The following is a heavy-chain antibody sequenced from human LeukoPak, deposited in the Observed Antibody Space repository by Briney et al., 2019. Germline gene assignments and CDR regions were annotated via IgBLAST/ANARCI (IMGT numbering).Heavy chain of an antibody. CDR1: GLTFTNFG. J-gene: IGHJ4*02. D-gene: IGHD3-10*01. V-gene: IGHV3-23*01. Sequence: PGGSLRLSCAASGLTFTNFGMSWVRQAPGKGLEWVSAISGRGDRTYYADSVKGRCTISRDNAKNSLYLQMNSLRAEDTAVYYCARDHSMVRGSDFDYWGQGTLVTVSS. CDR2: ISGRGDRT. CDR3: ARDHSMVRGSDFDY.